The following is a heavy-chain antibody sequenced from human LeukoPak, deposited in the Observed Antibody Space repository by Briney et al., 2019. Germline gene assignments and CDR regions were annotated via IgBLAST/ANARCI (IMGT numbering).Heavy chain of an antibody. Sequence: GGSLRLSCAASGFTFSSYAMSWVRQAPGKGLEWVSATSGSGASTYYADSVKGRLTISRDNSKNTLYLQMNSLRAEDTAVYYCATTSGYYDSSGSLATKHFDYWGQGTLVTVSP. V-gene: IGHV3-23*01. CDR1: GFTFSSYA. D-gene: IGHD3-22*01. CDR2: TSGSGAST. J-gene: IGHJ4*02. CDR3: ATTSGYYDSSGSLATKHFDY.